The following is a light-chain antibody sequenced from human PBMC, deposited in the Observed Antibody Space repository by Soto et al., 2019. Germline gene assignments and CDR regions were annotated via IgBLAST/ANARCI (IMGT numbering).Light chain of an antibody. V-gene: IGKV3-11*01. CDR1: QSISFY. CDR3: QQRSNWPT. Sequence: EIVLTQSPGTLSLSPGEIATLSCRASQSISFYLTWYQHKPGQAPRLLIYDASNRATGIPARFSGSGYGTDFTLTISSLEPEDFAVYYCQQRSNWPTFGQGTRLEIK. J-gene: IGKJ5*01. CDR2: DAS.